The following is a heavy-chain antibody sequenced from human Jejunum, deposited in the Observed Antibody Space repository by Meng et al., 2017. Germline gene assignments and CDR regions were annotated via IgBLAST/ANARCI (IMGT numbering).Heavy chain of an antibody. CDR2: SYLSGST. J-gene: IGHJ4*02. V-gene: IGHV4-4*02. Sequence: QGQLQEAGPGPVEPSGTLSLTCSVSGGSISGENLWSWVRQTPGKGLEWIGESYLSGSTYYNPSLASRVTISVDHSRDRFSLTVASVTAADTGVYFCARATLARLFDSWGQGRLVTSPQ. D-gene: IGHD6-6*01. CDR1: GGSISGENL. CDR3: ARATLARLFDS.